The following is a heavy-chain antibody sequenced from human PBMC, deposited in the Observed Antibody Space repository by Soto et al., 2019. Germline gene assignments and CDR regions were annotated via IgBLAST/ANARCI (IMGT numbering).Heavy chain of an antibody. D-gene: IGHD4-17*01. Sequence: QVQLVESGGGVVQPGGSLRLSCEVSGFSFRSFGMHWVRQAPGKGLEWVPVISHEGSYKHYADSVKGRFTISRDDSKNTVYLQVNSLRDEEATAVYYWAEEGGYGDRIADDYYYYGMDVWGQGTTVTVSS. CDR1: GFSFRSFG. CDR3: AEEGGYGDRIADDYYYYGMDV. CDR2: ISHEGSYK. V-gene: IGHV3-30*18. J-gene: IGHJ6*02.